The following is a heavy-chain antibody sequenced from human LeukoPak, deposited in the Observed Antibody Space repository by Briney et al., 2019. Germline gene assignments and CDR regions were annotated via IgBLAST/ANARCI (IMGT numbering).Heavy chain of an antibody. CDR1: GDSVSSNSAA. V-gene: IGHV6-1*01. Sequence: SQTLSLTCAISGDSVSSNSAAWNWIRQSPSRGLEWLGRTYYRSKWYNDYAVSVKSRITINPDTPKNQFSLQLNSVTPEDTAVYYCAKYSSSRGVLYDYWGQGTLVTVSS. CDR2: TYYRSKWYN. J-gene: IGHJ4*02. D-gene: IGHD6-13*01. CDR3: AKYSSSRGVLYDY.